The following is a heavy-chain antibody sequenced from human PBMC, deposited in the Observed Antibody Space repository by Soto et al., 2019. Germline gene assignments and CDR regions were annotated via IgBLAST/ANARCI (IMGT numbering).Heavy chain of an antibody. CDR2: INSDGSST. CDR3: ARAAYSSSWYDRGRDYYFDY. Sequence: GGXLRLSCAASGFTFSSYWMHWVRQAPGKGLVWVSRINSDGSSTSYADSVKGRFTISRDNAKNTLYLQMNSLRAEDTAVYYCARAAYSSSWYDRGRDYYFDYWGQGTLVIVSS. V-gene: IGHV3-74*01. CDR1: GFTFSSYW. D-gene: IGHD6-13*01. J-gene: IGHJ4*02.